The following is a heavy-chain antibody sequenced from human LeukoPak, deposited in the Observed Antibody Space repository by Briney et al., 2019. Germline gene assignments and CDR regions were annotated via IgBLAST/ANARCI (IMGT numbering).Heavy chain of an antibody. V-gene: IGHV4-34*01. CDR2: INHSGST. D-gene: IGHD2-2*01. CDR3: ALGRWVVPTRGWFDP. CDR1: GGSFSGYY. Sequence: PSETLSLTCAVYGGSFSGYYWSWIRQPPGKGLEWIGEINHSGSTNYNPSLKSRVTISVDTSKNQFSLKLSSVTAADTAVYYCALGRWVVPTRGWFDPWGQGTLVTVSS. J-gene: IGHJ5*02.